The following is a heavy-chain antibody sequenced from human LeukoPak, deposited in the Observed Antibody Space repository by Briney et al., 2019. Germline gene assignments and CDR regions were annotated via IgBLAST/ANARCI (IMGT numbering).Heavy chain of an antibody. V-gene: IGHV4-59*01. D-gene: IGHD6-19*01. Sequence: PAETLSLTCTVSGGSISTYCWSWIRQPPGKGLEWIGNIYKSGNTNYNASLKSRVTISVDTSKNQFSLNLSSLTAADTAVYYCARDGPQWLAAFDSWGQGTLVTVSS. CDR3: ARDGPQWLAAFDS. CDR2: IYKSGNT. J-gene: IGHJ4*02. CDR1: GGSISTYC.